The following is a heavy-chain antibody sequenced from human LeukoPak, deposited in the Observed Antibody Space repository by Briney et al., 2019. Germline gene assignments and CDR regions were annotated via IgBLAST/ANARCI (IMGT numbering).Heavy chain of an antibody. J-gene: IGHJ4*02. CDR3: AGHTFYYYDSSGYYERPFDY. CDR1: GGSISSSSYY. D-gene: IGHD3-22*01. Sequence: PSETLSLTCTVSGGSISSSSYYWGWIRQPPGKGLEWIGSIYYSGSTYYNPSLKSRVTISVDTSKNQFSLKLSSVTAADTAVYYCAGHTFYYYDSSGYYERPFDYWDQGTLVTVSS. V-gene: IGHV4-39*01. CDR2: IYYSGST.